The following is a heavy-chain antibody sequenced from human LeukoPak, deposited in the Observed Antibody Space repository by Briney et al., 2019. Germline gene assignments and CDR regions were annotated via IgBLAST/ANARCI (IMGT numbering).Heavy chain of an antibody. J-gene: IGHJ3*02. Sequence: GGSLRLSCAASGFTFEDYAMYWVRQAPGKGLEWVSGISWNSGSIGYADSVKGRFTISRDNAKNSLFLQMNSLRAEDTAVYYCARDDYYDPPIWGQGTMVTVSS. D-gene: IGHD3-22*01. CDR2: ISWNSGSI. V-gene: IGHV3-9*01. CDR3: ARDDYYDPPI. CDR1: GFTFEDYA.